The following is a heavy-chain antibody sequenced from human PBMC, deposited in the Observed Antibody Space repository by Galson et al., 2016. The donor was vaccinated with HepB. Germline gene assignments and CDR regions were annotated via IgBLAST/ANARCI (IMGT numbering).Heavy chain of an antibody. CDR1: GGSTSTSY. V-gene: IGHV4-59*01. Sequence: LTCTVSGGSTSTSYWSWIRQPPGKGLEWIGHIYYSGNTNYNPSLKSRVTISLDTSKSQFSLNLRSVTAADTAVYYCARYKVYDWYYFDYWGQGTLVTVSS. CDR2: IYYSGNT. J-gene: IGHJ4*02. D-gene: IGHD5/OR15-5a*01. CDR3: ARYKVYDWYYFDY.